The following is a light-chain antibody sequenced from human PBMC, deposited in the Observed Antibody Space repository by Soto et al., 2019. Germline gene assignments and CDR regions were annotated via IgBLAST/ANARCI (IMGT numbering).Light chain of an antibody. CDR3: QQRITWPPLS. Sequence: EIVVTQSPATLSLSPGERATLSCRTSQSVGSDLAWYQKKPGKAPRLIIYDASNRATGIPARLSGSGSGRHLTIPRRSLELEGLAGYYWQQRITWPPLSFGGGTQVEIK. CDR2: DAS. V-gene: IGKV3-11*02. CDR1: QSVGSD. J-gene: IGKJ4*01.